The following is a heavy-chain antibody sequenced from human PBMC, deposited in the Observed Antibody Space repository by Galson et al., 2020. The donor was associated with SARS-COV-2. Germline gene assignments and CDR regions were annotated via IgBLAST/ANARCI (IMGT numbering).Heavy chain of an antibody. Sequence: ASVKVSCKASGYTFTSYGISWVRQAPGQGLEWMGWISAYNGNTNYAQKLQGRVTMTTDTSTSTAYMELRSLRSDDTAVYYCARAGGSGSYQHVDWFDPWGQGTLVTVSS. V-gene: IGHV1-18*01. CDR3: ARAGGSGSYQHVDWFDP. CDR2: ISAYNGNT. J-gene: IGHJ5*02. CDR1: GYTFTSYG. D-gene: IGHD3-10*01.